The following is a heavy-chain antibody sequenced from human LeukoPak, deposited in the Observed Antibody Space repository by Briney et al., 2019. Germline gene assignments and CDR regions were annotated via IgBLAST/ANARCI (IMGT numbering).Heavy chain of an antibody. D-gene: IGHD2-2*02. CDR2: IIPIFGTA. CDR1: GGTFSSYA. V-gene: IGHV1-69*05. Sequence: AASVKVSCKASGGTFSSYAISWVRQAPGQGLEWMGGIIPIFGTANYAQKFQGRVTITTDESTSTAYMEMSSLRSEDTAVYYCAGGGYCSSTSCNIALSSYYYYYMDVWGKGTTVTVSS. J-gene: IGHJ6*03. CDR3: AGGGYCSSTSCNIALSSYYYYYMDV.